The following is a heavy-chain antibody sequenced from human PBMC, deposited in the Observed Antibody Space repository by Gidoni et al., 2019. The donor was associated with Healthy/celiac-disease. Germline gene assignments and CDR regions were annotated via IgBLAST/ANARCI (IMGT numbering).Heavy chain of an antibody. Sequence: QVQLVESGGGVVQPGRSLSLSCAASGFTFSSYGMHWVRQAPGKGLEWVAVIWYDGSNKYYADSVKGRFTISRDNSKNTLYLQMNSLRAEDTAVYYCAREKGYCSGGSCYPDAFDIWGQGTMVTVSS. J-gene: IGHJ3*02. D-gene: IGHD2-15*01. CDR3: AREKGYCSGGSCYPDAFDI. CDR1: GFTFSSYG. CDR2: IWYDGSNK. V-gene: IGHV3-33*01.